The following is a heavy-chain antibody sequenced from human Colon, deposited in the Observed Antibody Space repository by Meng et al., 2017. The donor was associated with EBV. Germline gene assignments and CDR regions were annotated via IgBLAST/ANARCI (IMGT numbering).Heavy chain of an antibody. CDR3: ARGNAYNAPSFDY. CDR2: IYHGGNT. V-gene: IGHV4-4*02. J-gene: IGHJ4*02. CDR1: GASISSTNW. Sequence: QDAGPGRVEPSGPLSLTCAGPGASISSTNWWRWVRQPPGKGLEWIGEIYHGGNTNYNPSLKSRVTISVDRSNDQFSLSLSSVTAADTAVYYCARGNAYNAPSFDYWGQGTLVTVSS. D-gene: IGHD5-24*01.